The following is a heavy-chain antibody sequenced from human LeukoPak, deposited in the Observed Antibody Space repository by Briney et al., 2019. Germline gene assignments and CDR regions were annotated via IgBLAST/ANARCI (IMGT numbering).Heavy chain of an antibody. CDR1: GGSINGYY. V-gene: IGHV4-59*01. CDR3: ARARSTMKNYYYYYMDV. J-gene: IGHJ6*03. CDR2: IYYSGST. D-gene: IGHD3-22*01. Sequence: PSETLSLTCTVSGGSINGYYWSWIRQPPGKGLEWIGYIYYSGSTNYNPSLKSRVTISVDTSKNQFSLKLSSVTAADTAVYYCARARSTMKNYYYYYMDVWGRGTTVTVSS.